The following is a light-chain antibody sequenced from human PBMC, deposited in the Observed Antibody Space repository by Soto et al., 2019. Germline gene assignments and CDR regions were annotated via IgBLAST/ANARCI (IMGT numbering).Light chain of an antibody. Sequence: DVQMTQSPSTLSASVGDRVTITCRASQTIGSLLAWYQQKPGKAPNLLIYKASSLERGVPSRFSGSGFGTEFTLPIAGLQPDDFATYYCQHYNSWAFGQGTKVEI. V-gene: IGKV1-5*03. J-gene: IGKJ1*01. CDR2: KAS. CDR3: QHYNSWA. CDR1: QTIGSL.